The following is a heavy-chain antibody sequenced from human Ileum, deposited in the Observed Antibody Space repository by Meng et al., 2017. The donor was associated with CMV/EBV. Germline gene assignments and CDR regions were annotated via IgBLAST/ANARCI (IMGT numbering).Heavy chain of an antibody. D-gene: IGHD1-26*01. CDR3: ARKQSSLSSGIVGASDY. Sequence: YTFTSYGISWVRQAPGQGLEWMGWISAYNGNTNYAQKLQGRVTMTTDTSTSTAYMELRSLRSDDTAVYYCARKQSSLSSGIVGASDYWGQGTLVTVSS. J-gene: IGHJ4*02. CDR2: ISAYNGNT. CDR1: YTFTSYG. V-gene: IGHV1-18*01.